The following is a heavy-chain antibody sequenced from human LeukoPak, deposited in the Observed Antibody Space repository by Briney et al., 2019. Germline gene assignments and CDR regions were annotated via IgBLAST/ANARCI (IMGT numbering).Heavy chain of an antibody. Sequence: AGGSLRLSCAVSGFTFTNYWMHWVRQVPGKGLVWVSRINTDGRSTSYADSVKGRFTISRDNAKNTLYLQMNSLRAEDTAVYYCARIGGSYPDCWGQGTLDTVSS. CDR3: ARIGGSYPDC. CDR2: INTDGRST. D-gene: IGHD1-26*01. CDR1: GFTFTNYW. J-gene: IGHJ4*03. V-gene: IGHV3-74*01.